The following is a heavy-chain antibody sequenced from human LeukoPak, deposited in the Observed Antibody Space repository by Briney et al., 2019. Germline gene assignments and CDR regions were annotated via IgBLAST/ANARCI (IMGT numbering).Heavy chain of an antibody. J-gene: IGHJ4*02. CDR3: ARDYYGSGSYDY. CDR1: GFTFSSYS. D-gene: IGHD3-10*01. V-gene: IGHV3-21*01. CDR2: ISSSSSYI. Sequence: GGSLRLSCAASGFTFSSYSMNWVRQAPGKGLEWVSSISSSSSYIYYADSVKGRFTISRDNAKSSLYLQMNSLRAEDTAVYYCARDYYGSGSYDYWGQGTLVTVSS.